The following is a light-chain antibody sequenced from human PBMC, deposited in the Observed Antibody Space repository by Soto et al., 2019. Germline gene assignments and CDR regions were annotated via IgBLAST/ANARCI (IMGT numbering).Light chain of an antibody. Sequence: QSALTQPPSASGSPGQSVTISCTGTSSDVGDYNYVSWYQQHPGKAPKLMIYEVTKRPSGVPDRFSGSKSGYTASLTVSGLQIEDEAEYYCSSYAGSSSVVFGGGTKLTVL. CDR1: SSDVGDYNY. V-gene: IGLV2-8*01. CDR2: EVT. J-gene: IGLJ2*01. CDR3: SSYAGSSSVV.